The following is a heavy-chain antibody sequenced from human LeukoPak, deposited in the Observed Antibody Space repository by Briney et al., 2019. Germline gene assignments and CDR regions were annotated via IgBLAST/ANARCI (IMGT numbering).Heavy chain of an antibody. D-gene: IGHD3-22*01. CDR1: GYTLTELS. Sequence: ASVKVSCKVSGYTLTELSMHWVRQAPGKGLEWMGGFDPEDGETIYAQKFQGRVTMTEDTSTDTAYMELSSLRSEDTAVYYCATDLSYYDSSGPTRFDPWGQGTLVTVSS. CDR2: FDPEDGET. V-gene: IGHV1-24*01. CDR3: ATDLSYYDSSGPTRFDP. J-gene: IGHJ5*02.